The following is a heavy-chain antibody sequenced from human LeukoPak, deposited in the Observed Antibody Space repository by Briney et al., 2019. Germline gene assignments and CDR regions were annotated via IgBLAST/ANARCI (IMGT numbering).Heavy chain of an antibody. CDR1: GFTFSSYS. CDR2: ISSSSSYI. D-gene: IGHD3-22*01. CDR3: ARNGGGTMIVVPFD. V-gene: IGHV3-21*01. J-gene: IGHJ4*02. Sequence: PGGSLRLSCAASGFTFSSYSMNWVRQAPGKGLEWVSSISSSSSYIYYADSVKGRFTISRDNAKNSLYLQMNSLRAEDTAVHCCARNGGGTMIVVPFDWGQGTLVTVSS.